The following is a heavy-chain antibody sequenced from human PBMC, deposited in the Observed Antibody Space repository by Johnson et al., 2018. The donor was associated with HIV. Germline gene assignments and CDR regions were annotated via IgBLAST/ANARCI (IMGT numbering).Heavy chain of an antibody. D-gene: IGHD3-22*01. J-gene: IGHJ3*02. Sequence: QVQLVESGGGVVQPGGSLRLSCAASGFTFSSYGMHWVRQAPGKGLEWVAFIRYDGSNQYYADSVKGRFTLSRDNSKNTLYLQMNSLRAEDTAVYYCAKDMRSLAYYYDSSGYNAFDIWGQGTMVTVSS. CDR1: GFTFSSYG. CDR3: AKDMRSLAYYYDSSGYNAFDI. CDR2: IRYDGSNQ. V-gene: IGHV3-30*02.